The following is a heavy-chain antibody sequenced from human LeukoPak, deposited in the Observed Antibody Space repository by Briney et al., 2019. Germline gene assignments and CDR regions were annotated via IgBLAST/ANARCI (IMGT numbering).Heavy chain of an antibody. V-gene: IGHV4-4*07. Sequence: TPSETLSLTCTVSGGSISSYYWSWIRQPAGKGLEWIGRIYTSGSTNYNPSLKSRVTMSVDTSKNQFSLKLSSVTAADTAVYYCARGVGYSSSWQFYYYYMDVWGKGTTVTVSS. CDR3: ARGVGYSSSWQFYYYYMDV. CDR1: GGSISSYY. CDR2: IYTSGST. D-gene: IGHD6-13*01. J-gene: IGHJ6*03.